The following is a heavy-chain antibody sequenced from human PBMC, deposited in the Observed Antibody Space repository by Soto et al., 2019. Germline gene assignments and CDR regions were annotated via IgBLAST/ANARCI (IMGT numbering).Heavy chain of an antibody. Sequence: RLCYTVSGLNSIDHGGRWIRQAPGKGLEWVSSISGSGGSTYYADSVKGRFTISRDNSKNTLYLQMNSLRAEDTAVYYCAKRGSGSYFDYWGQGTLVTVSS. D-gene: IGHD3-10*01. CDR1: GLNSIDHG. J-gene: IGHJ4*02. V-gene: IGHV3-23*01. CDR2: ISGSGGST. CDR3: AKRGSGSYFDY.